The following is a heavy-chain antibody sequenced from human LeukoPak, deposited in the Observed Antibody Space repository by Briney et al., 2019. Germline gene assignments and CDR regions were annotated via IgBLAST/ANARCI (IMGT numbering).Heavy chain of an antibody. Sequence: ASVKVSCKASGYTFTGYYMHWVRQAPGQGLEWMGWINPNSGGTNYAQKFQGRVTMTRDTSISTAYMELSRLRSDDTAVYYCATSLPRITMIHKFDYWGQGTLVTVSS. CDR3: ATSLPRITMIHKFDY. J-gene: IGHJ4*02. CDR1: GYTFTGYY. D-gene: IGHD3-22*01. CDR2: INPNSGGT. V-gene: IGHV1-2*02.